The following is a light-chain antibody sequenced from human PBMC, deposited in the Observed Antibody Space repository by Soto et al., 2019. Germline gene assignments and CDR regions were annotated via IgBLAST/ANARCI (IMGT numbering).Light chain of an antibody. CDR2: GAS. CDR1: QSVSSNY. CDR3: QQSASTPQT. V-gene: IGKV3-20*01. J-gene: IGKJ4*01. Sequence: EIVLTQSPATLSLSPGERATLSCRASQSVSSNYLAWYQQKPGQAPRLLISGASSRATGIPDRFRGSGSGTDFTLTISSLQPEDFATYYCQQSASTPQTFGGGTKVDIK.